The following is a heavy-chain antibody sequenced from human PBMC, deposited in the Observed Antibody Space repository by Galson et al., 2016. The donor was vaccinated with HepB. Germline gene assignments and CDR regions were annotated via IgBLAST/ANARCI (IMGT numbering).Heavy chain of an antibody. J-gene: IGHJ4*02. CDR3: ASGGSLAAASPFDY. V-gene: IGHV1-18*04. D-gene: IGHD6-13*01. Sequence: SVKVSCKASGYTFASYGITWVRQAPGQGLEWMGWISAYNGNTKYAQNFQGRVTMSTDTSTSTAYMGLRSLRSDDTAVYYCASGGSLAAASPFDYWGQGTLVTVSS. CDR1: GYTFASYG. CDR2: ISAYNGNT.